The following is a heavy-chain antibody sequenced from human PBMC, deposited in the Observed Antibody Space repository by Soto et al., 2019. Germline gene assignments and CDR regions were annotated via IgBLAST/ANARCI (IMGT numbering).Heavy chain of an antibody. CDR3: AKELSTLGRITIFGVVQPGDAFDI. CDR2: ISGSGGST. CDR1: GFTFSSYA. D-gene: IGHD3-3*01. V-gene: IGHV3-23*01. J-gene: IGHJ3*02. Sequence: GGSLRLSCAASGFTFSSYAMSWVRQAPGKGLEWVSAISGSGGSTYYADSVKGRFTISRDNSKNTLYLQMNSLRAEDTAVYYCAKELSTLGRITIFGVVQPGDAFDIWGQGTMVTVSS.